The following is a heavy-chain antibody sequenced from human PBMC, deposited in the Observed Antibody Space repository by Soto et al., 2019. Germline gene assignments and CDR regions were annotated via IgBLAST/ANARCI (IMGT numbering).Heavy chain of an antibody. CDR1: GGSFKSGSYS. V-gene: IGHV4-61*01. CDR3: ARDFAYFDS. CDR2: VYHTGRT. D-gene: IGHD3-3*01. J-gene: IGHJ4*02. Sequence: SETLSLTCTVSGGSFKSGSYSWSWIRQPPGKGLDWIGYVYHTGRTSYNPSLKSRVSISMDKSKNQFSLNLDSVTAADTAVYFCARDFAYFDSWGQGTLVTVSS.